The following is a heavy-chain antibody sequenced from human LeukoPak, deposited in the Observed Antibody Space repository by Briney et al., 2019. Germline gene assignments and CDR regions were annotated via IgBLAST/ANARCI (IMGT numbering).Heavy chain of an antibody. CDR3: ARQFITRGAFDI. CDR1: VGSISSSSYY. Sequence: SEALFLTCSVSVGSISSSSYYSGWMRQPPGKGLEGLESIYYSGSTYYNPHLNSRVTISEDQSMNQAAQQLLSVTAAESLGDYCARQFITRGAFDIWGQGTMVTVSS. J-gene: IGHJ3*02. V-gene: IGHV4-39*01. D-gene: IGHD3-22*01. CDR2: IYYSGST.